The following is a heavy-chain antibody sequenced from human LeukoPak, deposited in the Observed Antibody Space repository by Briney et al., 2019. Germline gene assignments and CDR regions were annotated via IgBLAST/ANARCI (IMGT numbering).Heavy chain of an antibody. D-gene: IGHD3-16*01. J-gene: IGHJ5*02. V-gene: IGHV3-23*01. CDR1: GFTFSSYA. CDR3: AKGGKSVFNWFDP. Sequence: SGGSLRLSCAASGFTFSSYAMSWVRRAPGKGLEWVSAISGSGGSTYYADSVKGRFTISRDNSKNTLYLQMNSLRAEDTAVYYCAKGGKSVFNWFDPWGQGTLITVSS. CDR2: ISGSGGST.